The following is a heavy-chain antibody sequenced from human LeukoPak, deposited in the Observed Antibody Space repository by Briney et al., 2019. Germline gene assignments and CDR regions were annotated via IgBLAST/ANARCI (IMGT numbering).Heavy chain of an antibody. CDR1: GGSISSGGYS. CDR3: ATGYCSGGSCYSFGY. CDR2: IYHSGST. V-gene: IGHV4-30-2*01. Sequence: SQTQSLTCAVSGGSISSGGYSWSWIRQPPGKGLEWIGYIYHSGSTYYNPSLKSRVTISVDRSKNQFSLKLSSVTAADTAVYYCATGYCSGGSCYSFGYWGQGTLVTVSS. D-gene: IGHD2-15*01. J-gene: IGHJ4*02.